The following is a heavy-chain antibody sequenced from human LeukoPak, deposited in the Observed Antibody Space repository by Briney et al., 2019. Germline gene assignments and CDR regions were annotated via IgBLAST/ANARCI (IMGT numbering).Heavy chain of an antibody. CDR1: GGSISSGGFY. CDR2: IYYSVNT. V-gene: IGHV4-31*03. CDR3: ARAGGCSSTSCDLDS. J-gene: IGHJ4*02. Sequence: SETLSLTCTVSGGSISSGGFYWSWIRQHPGKGLEWIVYIYYSVNTYYNPSLKSRVTISVDTAKTQFSLKLTCVTAADTAVYYCARAGGCSSTSCDLDSWGQGTVVTVSS. D-gene: IGHD2-2*01.